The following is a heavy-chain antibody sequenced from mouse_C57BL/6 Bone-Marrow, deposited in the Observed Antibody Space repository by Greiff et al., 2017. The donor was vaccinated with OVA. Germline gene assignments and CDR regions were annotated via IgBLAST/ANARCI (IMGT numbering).Heavy chain of an antibody. V-gene: IGHV1-80*01. D-gene: IGHD1-1*01. CDR3: APLYYGSSFYYFDY. Sequence: VKLMESGAELVKPGASVKISCKASGYAFSSYWMNWVKQRPGKGLEWIGQIYPGDGDTNYNGKFKGKATLTADKSSSTAYMQLSSLTSEDSAVYFCAPLYYGSSFYYFDYWGQGTTLTVAS. CDR2: IYPGDGDT. J-gene: IGHJ2*01. CDR1: GYAFSSYW.